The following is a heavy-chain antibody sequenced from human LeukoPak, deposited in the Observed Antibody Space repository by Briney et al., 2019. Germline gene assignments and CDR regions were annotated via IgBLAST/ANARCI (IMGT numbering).Heavy chain of an antibody. CDR2: ISNDGTNK. V-gene: IGHV3-30*18. CDR1: GFTFSSHG. D-gene: IGHD6-19*01. Sequence: GGSLRLSCAASGFTFSSHGMHWVRQAPGKGLEWVAVISNDGTNKNYVDSVKGRFTISRDNSKNTLYLQMNSLRAEDTAVYYCAKDHYSSGWYFDYWGQGTLVTVSS. J-gene: IGHJ4*02. CDR3: AKDHYSSGWYFDY.